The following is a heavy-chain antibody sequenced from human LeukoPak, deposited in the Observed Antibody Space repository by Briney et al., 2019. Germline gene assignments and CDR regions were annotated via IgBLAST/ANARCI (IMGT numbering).Heavy chain of an antibody. V-gene: IGHV1-8*01. J-gene: IGHJ6*03. D-gene: IGHD3-3*01. Sequence: ASVKVSCKASGYTFTSYDINGVRQATGQGLEWMGWMNPNSGNTVYAQKFHGRVTMTRNTSISTAYMELSSLRSEDTAVYYCARGSRSSVTIFGVVTGLYYYYMDVWGKGTTVTVSS. CDR3: ARGSRSSVTIFGVVTGLYYYYMDV. CDR1: GYTFTSYD. CDR2: MNPNSGNT.